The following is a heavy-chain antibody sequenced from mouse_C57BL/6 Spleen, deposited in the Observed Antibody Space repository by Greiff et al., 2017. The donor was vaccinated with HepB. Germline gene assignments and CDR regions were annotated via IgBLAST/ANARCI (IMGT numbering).Heavy chain of an antibody. D-gene: IGHD2-3*01. V-gene: IGHV1-78*01. CDR1: GYTFTDHT. Sequence: QVQLQQSDAELVKPGASVKISCKVSGYTFTDHTIHWMKQRPEQGLEWIGYIYPRDGSTKYNEKFKGKATLTADKSSSTAYMQLNSLTSEDSAVYFCARERIYDGYYWGAMDYWGQGTSVTVSS. CDR3: ARERIYDGYYWGAMDY. J-gene: IGHJ4*01. CDR2: IYPRDGST.